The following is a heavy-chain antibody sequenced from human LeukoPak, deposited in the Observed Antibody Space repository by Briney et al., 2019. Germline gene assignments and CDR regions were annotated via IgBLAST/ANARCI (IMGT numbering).Heavy chain of an antibody. CDR2: INHSGST. D-gene: IGHD3-3*01. J-gene: IGHJ4*02. CDR1: GGSFSGYY. V-gene: IGHV4-34*01. CDR3: ARGRMYYDFWSGYYRGYYFDY. Sequence: PSETLSLTCAVYGGSFSGYYWSWIRQPPGKGLEWIGEINHSGSTNYNPSLKSRVTISVDTSKNQFSLKLSSVTAADTAVYYCARGRMYYDFWSGYYRGYYFDYWGQGTLVTVSS.